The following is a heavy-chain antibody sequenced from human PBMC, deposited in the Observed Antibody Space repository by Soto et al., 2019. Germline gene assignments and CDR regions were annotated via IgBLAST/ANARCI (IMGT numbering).Heavy chain of an antibody. Sequence: GGSLRLSCAASGFIFSNYGMHWVRQAPGKGLEWVTIISYDGSVKYYADSVKGRFTISRDNSKNTLYLQMNSLRAEDTAVYYCAKDGTGGPPYSSDYWGQGTLVTVYS. J-gene: IGHJ4*02. CDR3: AKDGTGGPPYSSDY. D-gene: IGHD2-8*02. CDR1: GFIFSNYG. V-gene: IGHV3-30*18. CDR2: ISYDGSVK.